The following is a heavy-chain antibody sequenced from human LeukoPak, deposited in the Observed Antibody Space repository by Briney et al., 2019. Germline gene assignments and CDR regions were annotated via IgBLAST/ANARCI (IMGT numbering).Heavy chain of an antibody. D-gene: IGHD5-18*01. CDR3: ARGRGGYSYGSGYYFDY. Sequence: NPSETLSLTCAVYGGSFSGYYWSWIRQPPGKGLEWIGEINHSGSTNYNPSLKSRVTISVDTSKNQFSLKLSSVTAADTAVYYCARGRGGYSYGSGYYFDYWGQGTLVTVSS. CDR1: GGSFSGYY. V-gene: IGHV4-34*01. J-gene: IGHJ4*02. CDR2: INHSGST.